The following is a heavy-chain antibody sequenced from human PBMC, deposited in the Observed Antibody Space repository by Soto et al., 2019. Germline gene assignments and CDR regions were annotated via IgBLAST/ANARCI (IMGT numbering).Heavy chain of an antibody. CDR3: AREPRGYSGYVVCHYGMDV. CDR1: GYTLTDYY. J-gene: IGHJ6*02. CDR2: INPNTGDT. V-gene: IGHV1-2*02. Sequence: ASVKVSCKASGYTLTDYYMHWVRQAPGQGLEWMGWINPNTGDTNYAQKFQGRVTMTRDTSISTAYMELSRLRSDDTAMYYCAREPRGYSGYVVCHYGMDVWGQGTTVTVSS. D-gene: IGHD5-12*01.